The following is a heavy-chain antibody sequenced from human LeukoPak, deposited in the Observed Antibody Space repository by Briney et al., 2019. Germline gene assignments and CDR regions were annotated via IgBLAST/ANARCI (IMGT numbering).Heavy chain of an antibody. CDR2: IIPILGIA. CDR1: GGTFSSYA. D-gene: IGHD6-13*01. V-gene: IGHV1-69*04. Sequence: SVKVSCKASGGTFSSYAISWVRQAPGQGLEWMGRIIPILGIANYAQKLQGRVTITADKSTSTAYMELSSLRSEDTAVYYCARVGAAAGTDYWGQGTLVTVSS. CDR3: ARVGAAAGTDY. J-gene: IGHJ4*02.